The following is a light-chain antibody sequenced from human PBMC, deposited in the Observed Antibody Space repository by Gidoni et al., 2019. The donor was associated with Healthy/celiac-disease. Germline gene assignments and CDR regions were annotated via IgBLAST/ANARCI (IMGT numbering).Light chain of an antibody. V-gene: IGLV2-23*02. CDR1: SSDVGSYNL. Sequence: QSALTQSASVSGSPGQSITISCTGTSSDVGSYNLVSWYQQHPGKAPKVMIYEVSKRPSGVSNRFSVSKSGNTASLTISGLQAEDEADYYCCSYAGSSTLDVVFGGGTKLTVL. CDR2: EVS. J-gene: IGLJ2*01. CDR3: CSYAGSSTLDVV.